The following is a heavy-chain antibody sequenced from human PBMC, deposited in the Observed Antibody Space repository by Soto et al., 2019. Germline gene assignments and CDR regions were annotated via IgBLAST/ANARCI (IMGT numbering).Heavy chain of an antibody. CDR2: INPNGGST. V-gene: IGHV1-46*03. J-gene: IGHJ6*04. CDR1: GYTFINYY. D-gene: IGHD1-1*01. CDR3: VRDSGARQIHYSYHFGLDT. Sequence: ASVKVSCKASGYTFINYYIHWVRQAPGQGLEWMGVINPNGGSTVYAQKFRGRVTLTRDTSTSTVYVELSSLRSDDTAVYFCVRDSGARQIHYSYHFGLDTWGKGTLVTVSS.